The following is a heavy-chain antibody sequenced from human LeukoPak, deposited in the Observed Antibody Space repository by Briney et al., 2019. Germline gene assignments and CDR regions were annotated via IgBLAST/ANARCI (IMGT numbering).Heavy chain of an antibody. D-gene: IGHD6-19*01. J-gene: IGHJ4*02. V-gene: IGHV3-23*01. CDR2: ISGSDGST. Sequence: GGSLRLSCAASGFTFSSYAMSWVRQAPGKGLEWVSAISGSDGSTYYADSVKGRFTISRDNSKNTLYLQMNSLRAEDTAVYYCAGGGYSSGWRPYYSDYWGQGTLVTVSS. CDR3: AGGGYSSGWRPYYSDY. CDR1: GFTFSSYA.